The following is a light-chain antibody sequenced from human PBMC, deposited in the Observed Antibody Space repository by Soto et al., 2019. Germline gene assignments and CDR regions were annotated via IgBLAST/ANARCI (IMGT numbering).Light chain of an antibody. CDR1: QSISSW. V-gene: IGKV1-5*01. J-gene: IGKJ1*01. Sequence: DIQMTQSPSTLSASVGDRVTITCRASQSISSWLAWYQQKPGKAPKLLIYDASSLESGVPSRFSGSGSGTEFTLTLSSLQPDHFATYYCQQYNSYSPSWTFAQGPKVEIK. CDR2: DAS. CDR3: QQYNSYSPSWT.